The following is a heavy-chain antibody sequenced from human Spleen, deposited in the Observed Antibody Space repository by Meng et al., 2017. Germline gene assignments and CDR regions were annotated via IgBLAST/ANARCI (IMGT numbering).Heavy chain of an antibody. CDR2: INTYTGKT. J-gene: IGHJ4*02. V-gene: IGHV1-18*01. Sequence: QLPRGRPGAEWKKPGAPVKVSCDASGYTLSRDGFSWVRQAPGQGLEWLGWINTYTGKTDYAQKFQGRVTLTTDTFTSTAYMELRSLRSDDTAVYYCVTRGNPYLNCWGQGTLVTVSS. CDR3: VTRGNPYLNC. CDR1: GYTLSRDG.